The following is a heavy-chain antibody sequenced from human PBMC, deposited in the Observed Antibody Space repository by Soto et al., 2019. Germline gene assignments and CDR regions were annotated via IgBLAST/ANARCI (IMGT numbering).Heavy chain of an antibody. CDR3: ARVWDCGGDCAYFDY. D-gene: IGHD2-21*02. V-gene: IGHV4-59*01. Sequence: PSETLSLTCTVSGGSISSYYWSWIRQPPGKGLEWIGYIHYSGSTNYNPSLKSRVTISVDTSKNQFSLKLSSVTAADTAVYYCARVWDCGGDCAYFDYWGQGTLVTVSS. J-gene: IGHJ4*02. CDR2: IHYSGST. CDR1: GGSISSYY.